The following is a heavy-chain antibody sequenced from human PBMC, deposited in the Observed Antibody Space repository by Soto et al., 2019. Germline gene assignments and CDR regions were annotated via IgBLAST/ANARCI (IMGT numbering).Heavy chain of an antibody. CDR3: AREDCVTTSCYYYFEY. J-gene: IGHJ4*02. D-gene: IGHD2-2*01. V-gene: IGHV1-69*08. CDR1: GGAFSTYT. CDR2: IIPRLGTP. Sequence: ASVKVSCKASGGAFSTYTINWVRQAPGQRLEWMGRIIPRLGTPNYAQKFQDRVTITADKSTSTAYMELSSLRSEDTAVYYCAREDCVTTSCYYYFEYWGQGALVTVSS.